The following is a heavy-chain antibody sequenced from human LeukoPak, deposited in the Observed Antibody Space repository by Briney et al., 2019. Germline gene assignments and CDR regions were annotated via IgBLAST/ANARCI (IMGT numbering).Heavy chain of an antibody. Sequence: ASVQVSCKASGYTFTAYYIHWVRQAPGQGLEWMGWINPDSGGTNSARKFQGWVTMTRDTSISTVYMEMSRLRFDDTAVYYCARGNGNFDYWGQGTLVTVSS. CDR1: GYTFTAYY. CDR3: ARGNGNFDY. J-gene: IGHJ4*02. V-gene: IGHV1-2*04. CDR2: INPDSGGT.